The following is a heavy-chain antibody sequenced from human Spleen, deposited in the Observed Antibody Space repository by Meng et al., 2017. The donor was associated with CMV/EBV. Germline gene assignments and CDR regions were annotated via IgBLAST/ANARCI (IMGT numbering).Heavy chain of an antibody. CDR2: ISWNSGSI. CDR1: GFTFDDYA. V-gene: IGHV3-9*01. CDR3: AKPSPNNWLDP. J-gene: IGHJ5*02. Sequence: SLKISCAASGFTFDDYAMHWVRQAPGKGLEWVSGISWNSGSIGYADSVKGRFTISRDNAKNTLYVQMNSLRTDDTAVYYCAKPSPNNWLDPWGQGTLVTVSS.